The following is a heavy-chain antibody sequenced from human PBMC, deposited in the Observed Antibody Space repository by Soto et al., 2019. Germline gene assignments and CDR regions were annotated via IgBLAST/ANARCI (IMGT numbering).Heavy chain of an antibody. J-gene: IGHJ3*02. V-gene: IGHV3-23*01. CDR1: GFTFSSYA. Sequence: GESLKISCAASGFTFSSYAMSWVRQAPGKGLEWVSAISGSGGSTYYADSVKGRFTISRDNSKNTLYLQMNSLRVEDTAIYYCAKDLPGYSGSYYAFDIWGQGTMVTVSS. D-gene: IGHD1-26*01. CDR2: ISGSGGST. CDR3: AKDLPGYSGSYYAFDI.